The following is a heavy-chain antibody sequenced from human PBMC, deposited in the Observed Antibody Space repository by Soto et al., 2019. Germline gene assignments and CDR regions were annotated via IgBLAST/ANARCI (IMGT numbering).Heavy chain of an antibody. Sequence: GASVKVSCKASGGTFSSYAISWVRQAPGQGLEWMGGIIPIFGTADYAQKFQGRVTITADESTSTAYMELSSLRSEDTAVYYCARRAQGDYDSSGYYPPPNFDNWLDPWGQGTLVTVSS. D-gene: IGHD3-22*01. J-gene: IGHJ5*02. CDR1: GGTFSSYA. V-gene: IGHV1-69*13. CDR3: ARRAQGDYDSSGYYPPPNFDNWLDP. CDR2: IIPIFGTA.